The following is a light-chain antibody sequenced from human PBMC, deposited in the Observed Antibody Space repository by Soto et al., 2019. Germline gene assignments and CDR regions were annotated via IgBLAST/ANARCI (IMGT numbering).Light chain of an antibody. CDR1: SSDVGSYNY. J-gene: IGLJ1*01. V-gene: IGLV2-14*01. CDR3: SSYTGSSTL. Sequence: QSALTQPASVSGSPGQSITISCTGTSSDVGSYNYVSWYQQHPGKAPQLMIYEVSNRPSGVSSRFSDSKSGNTASLTISGLQAEDEADYYCSSYTGSSTLVGTGTKLTVL. CDR2: EVS.